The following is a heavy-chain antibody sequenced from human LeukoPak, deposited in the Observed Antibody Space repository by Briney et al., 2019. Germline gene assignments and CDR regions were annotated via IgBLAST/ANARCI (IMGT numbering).Heavy chain of an antibody. CDR2: IWYDGSNK. D-gene: IGHD4-17*01. Sequence: GGSLRLSCAASGFTFSSYGMHWVRQAPGKGLEWVAVIWYDGSNKYYADSVKGRFTISRDNSKNTLYLQMNSLRAEDTAVYYCARARSMTTVATSFDYWGQGTLVTVSS. V-gene: IGHV3-33*01. J-gene: IGHJ4*02. CDR3: ARARSMTTVATSFDY. CDR1: GFTFSSYG.